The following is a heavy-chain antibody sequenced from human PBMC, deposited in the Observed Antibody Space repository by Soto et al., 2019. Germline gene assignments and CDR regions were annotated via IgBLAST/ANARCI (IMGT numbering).Heavy chain of an antibody. V-gene: IGHV4-30-4*01. CDR2: IYYSGST. D-gene: IGHD2-21*01. CDR3: ARTPVSFVVVSV. Sequence: QVQLQESGPGLVKPPETLSLICTVYGGSISSGDYYWSWIRQPPGKGLEWIGYIYYSGSTYYNPSLKSRVTISVDTSKNQFSLKLSSVTAADTAVYYCARTPVSFVVVSVWGQGTLVTVSS. J-gene: IGHJ4*02. CDR1: GGSISSGDYY.